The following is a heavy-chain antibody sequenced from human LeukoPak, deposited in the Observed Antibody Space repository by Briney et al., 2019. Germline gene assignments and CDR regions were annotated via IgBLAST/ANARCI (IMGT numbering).Heavy chain of an antibody. D-gene: IGHD3-10*01. Sequence: SETLSLTCTVSGGSISSYYWSWIRQPAGKGLEWIGRIYTSGSTNYNPSLKSRVTMSVDTSKNQFSLKLSSVTAADTAVYYCAREEPDYYGSGSHRDYWGQGTLVTVSS. CDR1: GGSISSYY. CDR3: AREEPDYYGSGSHRDY. V-gene: IGHV4-4*07. CDR2: IYTSGST. J-gene: IGHJ4*02.